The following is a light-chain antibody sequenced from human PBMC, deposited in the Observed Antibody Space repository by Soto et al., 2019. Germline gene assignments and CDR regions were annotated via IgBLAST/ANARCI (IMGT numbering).Light chain of an antibody. CDR1: SSNIGSNT. V-gene: IGLV1-44*01. J-gene: IGLJ2*01. CDR2: GNN. Sequence: QSVLTQPPSASGTPGQRVNISCSGSSSNIGSNTVNWYQRLPGTAPKLLIYGNNQRPSGVPDRFSGSKSGTSASLAISGLQSEDEADYYCAAWDDSLNGHVVFGGGTKLTVL. CDR3: AAWDDSLNGHVV.